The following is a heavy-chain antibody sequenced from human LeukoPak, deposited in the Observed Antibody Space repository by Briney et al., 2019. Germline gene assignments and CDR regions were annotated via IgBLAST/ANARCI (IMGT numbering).Heavy chain of an antibody. Sequence: SQTLSLTCTVSGGSISSGSYYWRWIRQPAGKGLEWIGRIYTSGSTNYNPSLKSRVTISVDTSKDQFSLKLSSVTAADTAVYYCAREGLKQLMDYYYMDVWGKGTTVTISS. CDR3: AREGLKQLMDYYYMDV. J-gene: IGHJ6*03. CDR1: GGSISSGSYY. CDR2: IYTSGST. V-gene: IGHV4-61*02. D-gene: IGHD2-8*01.